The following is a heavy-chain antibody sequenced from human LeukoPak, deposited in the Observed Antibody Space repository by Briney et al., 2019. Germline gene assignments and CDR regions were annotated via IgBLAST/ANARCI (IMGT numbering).Heavy chain of an antibody. V-gene: IGHV1-69*05. CDR1: GGTFSSYA. CDR3: ARDDSGRTRFDY. J-gene: IGHJ4*02. CDR2: IIPIFGTA. D-gene: IGHD1-14*01. Sequence: EASVKVSCKASGGTFSSYAISWVRQAPGQGLELMGGIIPIFGTANYAQKFQGRVTITTDESTSTAYMELSSLRSEDTAVYYCARDDSGRTRFDYWGQGTLVTVSS.